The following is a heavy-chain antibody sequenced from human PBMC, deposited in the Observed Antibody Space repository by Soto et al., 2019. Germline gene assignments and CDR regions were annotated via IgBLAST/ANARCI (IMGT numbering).Heavy chain of an antibody. V-gene: IGHV3-49*03. CDR2: IRSKAYGGTT. J-gene: IGHJ4*02. CDR3: TRAGRLRFLEWLLIDY. D-gene: IGHD3-3*01. Sequence: EVQLVESGGGLVQPGRSLRLSCTASGFTFGDYAMSWFRQAPGKGLEWVGFIRSKAYGGTTEYAASVKGRFTISRDDSKSIAYLQMNSLKTEDTAEYYCTRAGRLRFLEWLLIDYWGQGTLVTVSS. CDR1: GFTFGDYA.